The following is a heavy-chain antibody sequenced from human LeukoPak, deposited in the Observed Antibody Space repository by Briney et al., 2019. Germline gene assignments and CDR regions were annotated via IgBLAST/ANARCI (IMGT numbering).Heavy chain of an antibody. D-gene: IGHD2-21*02. J-gene: IGHJ3*02. CDR3: ARRAYCGDDCRSDAFDI. V-gene: IGHV4-39*01. CDR1: GGSISSNSYY. Sequence: KTSETLSPTCSVSGGSISSNSYYWGWIRQPPGKGLDWIGSIYYRGSTYYNPSLKSRVTISVDTSKNQFSLKLSSVTAADTAVYYCARRAYCGDDCRSDAFDIWGQGTMVTVSS. CDR2: IYYRGST.